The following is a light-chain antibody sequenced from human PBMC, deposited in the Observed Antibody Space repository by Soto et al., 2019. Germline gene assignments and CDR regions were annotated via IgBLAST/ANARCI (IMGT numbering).Light chain of an antibody. CDR2: DAS. CDR1: QSVSSY. Sequence: EIVLTQSPATLSLSPGERATLSCRASQSVSSYLAWYQQKPGQAPRLLIYDASNRATGIPPRFSGSGSGTDFTLTISSLEPEDWAVYYCQQRSNWPPEITLRQVTRL. J-gene: IGKJ5*01. CDR3: QQRSNWPPEIT. V-gene: IGKV3-11*01.